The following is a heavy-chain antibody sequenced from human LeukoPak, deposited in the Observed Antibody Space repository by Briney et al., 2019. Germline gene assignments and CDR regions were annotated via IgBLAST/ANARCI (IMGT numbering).Heavy chain of an antibody. CDR3: AKDATLFGDQYFDY. Sequence: GRSLRLSCAASGFTFSSHGMRWVRQAPGKALEWVAVTSYDGTTKYYADSAKGRFNISRDNSKNTLYLQMNSLRVDDTAVYYCAKDATLFGDQYFDYWGQGTLVIVSS. J-gene: IGHJ4*02. D-gene: IGHD3-10*01. CDR2: TSYDGTTK. CDR1: GFTFSSHG. V-gene: IGHV3-30*18.